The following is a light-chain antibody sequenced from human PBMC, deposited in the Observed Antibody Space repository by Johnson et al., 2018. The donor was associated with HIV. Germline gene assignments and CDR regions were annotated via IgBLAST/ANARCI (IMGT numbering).Light chain of an antibody. Sequence: QSVLTQPPSVSAAPGQKVTISCSGSSSNIGNNYVSWYQQLPGTAPKLLIYDNNKRPSGIPDRFSGSKSGTSATLGITGLQAGDEADYYCGTWSSALRGGGVFGTGP. CDR3: GTWSSALRGGGV. CDR1: SSNIGNNY. CDR2: DNN. V-gene: IGLV1-51*01. J-gene: IGLJ1*01.